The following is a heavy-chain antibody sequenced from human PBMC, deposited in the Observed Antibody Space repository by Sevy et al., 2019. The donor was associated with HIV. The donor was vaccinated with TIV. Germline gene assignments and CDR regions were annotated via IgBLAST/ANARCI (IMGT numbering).Heavy chain of an antibody. CDR1: AFSLSNYY. J-gene: IGHJ3*02. CDR3: AREGVIYDDGGRDFDDAFDI. V-gene: IGHV3-7*01. D-gene: IGHD2-21*01. CDR2: IKQGGNEQ. Sequence: GGSLRLSCAASAFSLSNYYMTWVRQAPGKGLEWVANIKQGGNEQFYLESVKGRFTISRDDSKNSVYLQMTSLRAEDTAVYYCAREGVIYDDGGRDFDDAFDIWGHGTMVTVS.